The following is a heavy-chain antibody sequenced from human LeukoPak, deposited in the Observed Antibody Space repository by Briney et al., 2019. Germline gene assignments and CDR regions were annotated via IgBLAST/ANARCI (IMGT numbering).Heavy chain of an antibody. V-gene: IGHV3-21*01. CDR2: ISSSSTYI. J-gene: IGHJ4*02. CDR3: AKHMKYYCDY. Sequence: GGSLRLSCAGSGITFSTYSMNWVRQAPGKGLEWVSSISSSSTYIYYADSVKGRFTISRDNAKNSLYLQMNSLRAEDTAVYFCAKHMKYYCDYWGQGTLVTVSS. CDR1: GITFSTYS.